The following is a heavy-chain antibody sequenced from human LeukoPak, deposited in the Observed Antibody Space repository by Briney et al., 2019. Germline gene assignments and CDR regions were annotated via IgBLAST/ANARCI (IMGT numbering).Heavy chain of an antibody. D-gene: IGHD5/OR15-5a*01. CDR1: GGSISSIAYH. J-gene: IGHJ4*02. V-gene: IGHV4-39*07. Sequence: PETLSLTCTVSGGSISSIAYHSGWVRHPPGKGLEWIGQIFHSGSTSYSPSLKSRVTISMDKSKNQISLRLTSVTAADTAVYYCARSPAKRVPADYWGQGTLVTVSS. CDR3: ARSPAKRVPADY. CDR2: IFHSGST.